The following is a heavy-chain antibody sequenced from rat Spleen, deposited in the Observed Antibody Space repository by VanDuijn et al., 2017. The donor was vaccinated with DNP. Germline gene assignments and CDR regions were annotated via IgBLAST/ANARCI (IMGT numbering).Heavy chain of an antibody. D-gene: IGHD5-1*01. CDR3: TRQLGLDY. CDR2: ISYEGSST. Sequence: EVQVVESGGGLVQPGRSLKLSCAASGFTFSNYYMAWVRQAPKKGLEWVASISYEGSSTYYGDSVKGRFTISRDNAKSTLYLQMNSLRSEDTATYYCTRQLGLDYWGQGVMVTVSS. V-gene: IGHV5-22*01. CDR1: GFTFSNYY. J-gene: IGHJ2*01.